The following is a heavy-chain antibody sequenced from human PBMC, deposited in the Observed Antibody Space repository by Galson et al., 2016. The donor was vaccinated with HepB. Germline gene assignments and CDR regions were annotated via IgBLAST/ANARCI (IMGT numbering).Heavy chain of an antibody. D-gene: IGHD2-2*01. J-gene: IGHJ5*02. V-gene: IGHV4-4*02. Sequence: SETLSLTCAVSGASVNSSTWWTWVRQAPGTGLEWIGEIYHTGTSNNNPFLSSRFTLSVDKSRNLISLNVTSVTAADTAVYYCARAAIIPGARMVFDPWGQGILVTVSS. CDR1: GASVNSSTW. CDR3: ARAAIIPGARMVFDP. CDR2: IYHTGTS.